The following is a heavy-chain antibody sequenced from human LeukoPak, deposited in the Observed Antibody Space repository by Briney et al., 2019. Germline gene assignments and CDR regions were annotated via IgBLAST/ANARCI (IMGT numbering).Heavy chain of an antibody. CDR2: IIPIFGTA. CDR3: ARDSGRYSSSWYDFQH. V-gene: IGHV1-69*06. J-gene: IGHJ1*01. D-gene: IGHD6-13*01. CDR1: GGTFSSYA. Sequence: SVKVSCKASGGTFSSYAISWVRQAPGQGLEWMGGIIPIFGTANYAQKFQGRVTITADKSTSTAYMELSSLRSEDTAVYYCARDSGRYSSSWYDFQHWGQGTLVTVSS.